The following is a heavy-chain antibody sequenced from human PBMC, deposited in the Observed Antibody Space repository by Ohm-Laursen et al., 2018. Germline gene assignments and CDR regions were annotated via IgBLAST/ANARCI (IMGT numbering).Heavy chain of an antibody. D-gene: IGHD4-11*01. Sequence: ASVKVSCKTSGYTFTSYDINWVRQATGQGLEWMGWMNPNSGNTGYAQKFQGRVTMTRNTSISTAYMELSSLRSEDTAVYYCARAHDYLYYFDYWGQGTLVTVSS. CDR1: GYTFTSYD. CDR2: MNPNSGNT. V-gene: IGHV1-8*01. J-gene: IGHJ4*02. CDR3: ARAHDYLYYFDY.